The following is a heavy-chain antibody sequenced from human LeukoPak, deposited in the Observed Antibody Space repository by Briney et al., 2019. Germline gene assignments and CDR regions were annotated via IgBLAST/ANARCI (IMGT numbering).Heavy chain of an antibody. Sequence: RPSETLSLTCNVSDYSISNGYYWGWMRQPPGKGLEWIGSIYHSGSTSYNPSLKSRVTISVDTSKNQFSLKLSSVTAADTAVYYCARGGLLGSDDYWGQGILVTVSS. J-gene: IGHJ4*02. D-gene: IGHD3-16*01. V-gene: IGHV4-38-2*02. CDR1: DYSISNGYY. CDR2: IYHSGST. CDR3: ARGGLLGSDDY.